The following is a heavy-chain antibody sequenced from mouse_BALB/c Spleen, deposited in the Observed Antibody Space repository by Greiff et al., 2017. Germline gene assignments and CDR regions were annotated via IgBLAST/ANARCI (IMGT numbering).Heavy chain of an antibody. Sequence: EVKLMESGPSLVKPSQTLSLTCSVTGDSITSGYWNWIRKFPGNKLEYMGYISYSGSTYYNPSLKSRISITRDTSKNQYYLQLNSVTTEDTATYYCARSLYYYGSKGMDYWGQGTSVTVSS. D-gene: IGHD1-1*01. J-gene: IGHJ4*01. CDR1: GDSITSGY. CDR2: ISYSGST. CDR3: ARSLYYYGSKGMDY. V-gene: IGHV3-8*02.